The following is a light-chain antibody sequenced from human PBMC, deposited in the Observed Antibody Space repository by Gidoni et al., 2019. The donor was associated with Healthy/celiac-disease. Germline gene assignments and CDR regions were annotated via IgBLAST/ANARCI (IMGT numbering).Light chain of an antibody. CDR1: QGISSY. J-gene: IGKJ3*01. CDR3: QQLNSYPQFT. CDR2: AAS. V-gene: IGKV1-9*01. Sequence: DIQLTQSPSFLSASVGDRVTITCRDSQGISSYLAWYQQKPGKAPKLLIYAASTLQSGVPSRFSGSGSGTEFTLTISSLQPEDFATYSCQQLNSYPQFTFXPXTKVDIK.